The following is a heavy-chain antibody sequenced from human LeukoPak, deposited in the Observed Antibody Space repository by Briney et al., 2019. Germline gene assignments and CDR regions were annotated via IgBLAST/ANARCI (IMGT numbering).Heavy chain of an antibody. CDR2: TYYRSKWYN. V-gene: IGHV6-1*01. CDR1: GASVSSNNTA. J-gene: IGHJ4*02. Sequence: SQTLSLTCAISGASVSSNNTAWSWIRQSPSRGLEWLGRTYYRSKWYNDYAVSVKSRIIVNPDTSKNQFSLQLNSVTPEDTAVYYCARGITAGNVWGQGTLVTVSS. CDR3: ARGITAGNV. D-gene: IGHD6-13*01.